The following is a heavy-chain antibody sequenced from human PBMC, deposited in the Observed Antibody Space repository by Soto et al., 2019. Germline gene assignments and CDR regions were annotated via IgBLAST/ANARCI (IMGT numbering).Heavy chain of an antibody. CDR2: ISYDGNKK. CDR1: GFLFTSYG. CDR3: ARVSYGSEIYGSDY. Sequence: QVQLVESGGGVVQPGRSLRLSCAASGFLFTSYGIHWVRQAPGKGLEWVAVISYDGNKKYYADSVKGRFIVSKDNSRSTQYLKMNSLRVEDTAVYYCARVSYGSEIYGSDYWGQGTLVSVSS. D-gene: IGHD3-10*01. V-gene: IGHV3-30*03. J-gene: IGHJ4*02.